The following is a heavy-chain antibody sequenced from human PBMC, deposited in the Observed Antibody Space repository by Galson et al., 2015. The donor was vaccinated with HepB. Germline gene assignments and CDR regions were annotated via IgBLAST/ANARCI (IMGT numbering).Heavy chain of an antibody. CDR1: GFTFSSYA. CDR2: ISGSSNYI. D-gene: IGHD3-16*02. V-gene: IGHV3-21*01. Sequence: SLRLSCAASGFTFSSYAMNWVRQAPGKGLEWVSSISGSSNYIYYADSVKGRFTISRDNAKNSLYLQMDSLRAEDTAVYYCARVGSLGDRDDHWGQGTLVTVSS. J-gene: IGHJ5*02. CDR3: ARVGSLGDRDDH.